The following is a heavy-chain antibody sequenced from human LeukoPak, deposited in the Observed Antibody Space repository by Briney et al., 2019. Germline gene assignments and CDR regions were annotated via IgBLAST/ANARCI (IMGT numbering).Heavy chain of an antibody. CDR1: GFTFSRYW. V-gene: IGHV3-7*03. D-gene: IGHD3-16*01. CDR3: ARGGGLDX. CDR2: INHNGNVN. Sequence: GGSLRLSCAASGFTFSRYWMNWARQAPGKGLEWVASINHNGNVNYYVDSVKGRFTISRDNAKDSLYLQMSNLRAEDTAVYFCARGGGLDXWGQGATVTVSS. J-gene: IGHJ6*02.